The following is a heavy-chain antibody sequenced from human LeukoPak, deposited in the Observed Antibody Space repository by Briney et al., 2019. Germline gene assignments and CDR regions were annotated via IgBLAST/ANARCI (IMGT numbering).Heavy chain of an antibody. CDR2: IYWDDDK. J-gene: IGHJ5*02. V-gene: IGHV2-5*02. CDR3: AHTPSPRVVLAPNWFDP. Sequence: SGPTLVKPTQTLTLTCSFSGFSLTTSGVGVGWIRQPPGKALQLLALIYWDDDKRYSPSLRSRLTITKDTSKNQVVLTMTNMDPVDTATYYCAHTPSPRVVLAPNWFDPWGQGTLVTVSS. CDR1: GFSLTTSGVG. D-gene: IGHD2-2*01.